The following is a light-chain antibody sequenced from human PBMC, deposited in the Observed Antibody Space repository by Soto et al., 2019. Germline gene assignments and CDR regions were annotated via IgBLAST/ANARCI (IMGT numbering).Light chain of an antibody. J-gene: IGKJ1*01. CDR2: GAS. Sequence: EIVWAQSPGTLSLSPGERATLACRSSQSVSNNYLAWYQQKPGQAPRLLIYGASNRSTGIPDRFSGGGSGTDFTPTISRLEPEDFAVYYCQQYGSSGTFGQGTKVDIK. CDR3: QQYGSSGT. CDR1: QSVSNNY. V-gene: IGKV3-20*01.